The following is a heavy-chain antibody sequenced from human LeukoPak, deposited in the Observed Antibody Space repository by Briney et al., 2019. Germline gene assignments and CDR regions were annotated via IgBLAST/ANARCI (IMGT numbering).Heavy chain of an antibody. V-gene: IGHV4-61*02. CDR3: ARLSYYYDSSSYYPHYYYYYYMDV. D-gene: IGHD3-22*01. CDR1: GGSISSDSYY. CDR2: IYTSGST. Sequence: SETLSLTCTVSGGSISSDSYYWSWIRQPAGKGLQWIGRIYTSGSTNYNPSLKSRVTISVDTSKNQFSLKLSSVTAADTAVYYCARLSYYYDSSSYYPHYYYYYYMDVWGKGTTVTISS. J-gene: IGHJ6*03.